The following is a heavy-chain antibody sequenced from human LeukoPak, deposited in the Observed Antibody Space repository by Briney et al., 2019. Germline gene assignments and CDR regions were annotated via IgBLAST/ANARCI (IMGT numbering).Heavy chain of an antibody. CDR1: GYTFTGYY. Sequence: ASVKVSCTASGYTFTGYYMHWVRQAPGQGLEWMGWINPNSGGTNYAQKFQGRVTMTRDTSISTAYMELSRLRSDDTAVYYCASSITMIVVVTPAPNFDFWGQGTLVTVSS. J-gene: IGHJ4*02. CDR2: INPNSGGT. D-gene: IGHD3-22*01. CDR3: ASSITMIVVVTPAPNFDF. V-gene: IGHV1-2*02.